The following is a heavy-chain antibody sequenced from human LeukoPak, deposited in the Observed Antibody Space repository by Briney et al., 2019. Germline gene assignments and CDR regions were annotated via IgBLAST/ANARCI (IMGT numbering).Heavy chain of an antibody. CDR1: GFTFSSYA. CDR3: ARGGSSYGSGELVY. V-gene: IGHV3-64*04. Sequence: PGGSLRLSCSASGFTFSSYAIHWVRQAPGKELEYVSGISSNGGSTYYADSMRGRFTISRDNSKNTLYLQMNNLRAEDTAVYYCARGGSSYGSGELVYWGQGTLVTVSS. CDR2: ISSNGGST. D-gene: IGHD3-10*01. J-gene: IGHJ4*02.